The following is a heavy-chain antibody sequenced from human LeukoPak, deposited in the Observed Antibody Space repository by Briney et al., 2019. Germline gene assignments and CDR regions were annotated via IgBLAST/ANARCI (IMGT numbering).Heavy chain of an antibody. Sequence: GGSLRLSCAASGFTFGNYGMSWVRQAPGKGLEWVSGINWNGGSTSYADSVEGRFTISRDNAKNSQYLQMNSLRAEDTAVYYCERDGDGTTDLDYWGQGTLVTVSS. J-gene: IGHJ4*02. D-gene: IGHD1-1*01. CDR2: INWNGGST. CDR1: GFTFGNYG. V-gene: IGHV3-20*04. CDR3: ERDGDGTTDLDY.